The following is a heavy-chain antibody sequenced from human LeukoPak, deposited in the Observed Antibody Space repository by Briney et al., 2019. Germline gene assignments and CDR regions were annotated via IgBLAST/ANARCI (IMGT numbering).Heavy chain of an antibody. CDR2: IYYSGST. Sequence: SSETLSLTCTVSGGSISSYYWSWIRQPPGKGLEWIGYIYYSGSTNYNPSLKSRVTISVDTSKNQFSLKLSSVTAADTAVYYCARLGIAAAGTWFDPWGQGTLVTVSS. CDR1: GGSISSYY. V-gene: IGHV4-59*01. J-gene: IGHJ5*02. D-gene: IGHD6-13*01. CDR3: ARLGIAAAGTWFDP.